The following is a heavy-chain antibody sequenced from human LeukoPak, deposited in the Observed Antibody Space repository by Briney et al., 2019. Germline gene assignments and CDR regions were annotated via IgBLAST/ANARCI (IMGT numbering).Heavy chain of an antibody. Sequence: SETLSLTCTVSGYSISSGYYWGWIRQPPGKGLEWMGSIYHSGSTYYNPSLKSRVTISVDTSKNQFSLKLSSVTAADTAVYYSASYCSSTSCFASDACDIWGQGTMVTVSS. V-gene: IGHV4-38-2*02. CDR1: GYSISSGYY. CDR3: ASYCSSTSCFASDACDI. J-gene: IGHJ3*02. CDR2: IYHSGST. D-gene: IGHD2-2*01.